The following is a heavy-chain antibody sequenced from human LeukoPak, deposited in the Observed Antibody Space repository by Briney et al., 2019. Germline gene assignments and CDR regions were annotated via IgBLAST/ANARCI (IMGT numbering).Heavy chain of an antibody. Sequence: EASVKVSCKASGYTFTGYYMHWVRQAPGQRLEWMGWINAGNGNTKYSQEFQGRVTITRDTSASTAYMELSSLRSEDTAVYYCATQGTTKYYDSSFDYWGQGTLVTVSS. CDR1: GYTFTGYY. V-gene: IGHV1/OR15-3*02. CDR2: INAGNGNT. J-gene: IGHJ4*02. D-gene: IGHD3-22*01. CDR3: ATQGTTKYYDSSFDY.